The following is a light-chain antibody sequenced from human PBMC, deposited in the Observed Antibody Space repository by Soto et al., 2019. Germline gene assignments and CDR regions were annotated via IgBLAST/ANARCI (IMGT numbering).Light chain of an antibody. CDR3: AAWDDSLNGQGV. V-gene: IGLV1-44*01. CDR2: SNN. Sequence: QSVLTQPPSASGTPGQTVTISCSGGSSNIGGNTVNWYQHLPGTAPKLLIYSNNQRPSGVPDRFSGSKSGTSASLAISGLQSEDEADYYCAAWDDSLNGQGVFGTGTKLTVL. CDR1: SSNIGGNT. J-gene: IGLJ1*01.